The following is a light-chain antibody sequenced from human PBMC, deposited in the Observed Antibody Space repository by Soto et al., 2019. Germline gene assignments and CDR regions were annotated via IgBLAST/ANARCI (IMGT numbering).Light chain of an antibody. CDR3: VQRTTWPWT. CDR2: DAS. Sequence: EIVSTQSPGTLSLSPGERATLSCRASQSVSSHLAWYQQKPGQAPRLLIYDASNRATGIPARFSGSGSGTDFTLTISSLEPEDFAVYHCVQRTTWPWTCGQGSKVEIK. J-gene: IGKJ1*01. V-gene: IGKV3-11*01. CDR1: QSVSSH.